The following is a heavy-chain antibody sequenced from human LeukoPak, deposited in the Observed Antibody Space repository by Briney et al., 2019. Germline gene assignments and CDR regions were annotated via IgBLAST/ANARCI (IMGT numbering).Heavy chain of an antibody. V-gene: IGHV3-66*01. D-gene: IGHD1/OR15-1a*01. CDR3: AKKRITTSGTGMDV. CDR2: FYSGGST. Sequence: PGGSLRLSCAASGFTVSDNYMSWVRQAPGKGLEWVSVFYSGGSTRYADSVKGRFTISRDNSKNTLYLQLNSLRAEDTAVYYCAKKRITTSGTGMDVWGQGTTVTVSS. CDR1: GFTVSDNY. J-gene: IGHJ6*02.